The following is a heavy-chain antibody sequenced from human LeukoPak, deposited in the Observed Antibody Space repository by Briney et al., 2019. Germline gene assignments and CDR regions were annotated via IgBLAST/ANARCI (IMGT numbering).Heavy chain of an antibody. CDR2: MNPNSGNT. CDR1: GYTFTSYD. CDR3: ARAGGYCGRISCPYYFDY. Sequence: ASVKVSCKASGYTFTSYDINWVRQAPGQGLEWMGWMNPNSGNTGYAQKFQGRVTMTRNTSISTAYMELSNLRSEDTAVYYCARAGGYCGRISCPYYFDYWGQGSLVAVSS. J-gene: IGHJ4*02. V-gene: IGHV1-8*01. D-gene: IGHD2-15*01.